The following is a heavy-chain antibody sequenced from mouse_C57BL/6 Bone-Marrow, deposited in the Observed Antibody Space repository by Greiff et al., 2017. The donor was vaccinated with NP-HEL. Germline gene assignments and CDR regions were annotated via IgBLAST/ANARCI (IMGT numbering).Heavy chain of an antibody. J-gene: IGHJ2*01. CDR2: IYPRSGNT. CDR1: GYTFTSYG. D-gene: IGHD1-1*01. Sequence: VQLQQSGAELARPGASVKLSCKASGYTFTSYGISWVKQRTGQGLEWIGEIYPRSGNTYYNEKFKGKATLTADKSSSTAYMGLRSLTSEDSAVYFCARKAYYYGSSYFDYWGQGTTLTVSS. V-gene: IGHV1-81*01. CDR3: ARKAYYYGSSYFDY.